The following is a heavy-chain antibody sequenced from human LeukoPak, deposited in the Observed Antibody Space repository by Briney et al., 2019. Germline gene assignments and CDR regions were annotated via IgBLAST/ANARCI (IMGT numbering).Heavy chain of an antibody. CDR3: ARDSTYGCFDY. J-gene: IGHJ4*02. D-gene: IGHD3-10*01. V-gene: IGHV3-74*01. CDR1: GFTLSNYW. Sequence: GGSLRLSCAASGFTLSNYWMHWVRQAPGKGLVWVSHINSDGSSTSYADSVKGRFTISRDNAKNTLYLQMSSLRAEDTAVYYCARDSTYGCFDYWGQGTLVTVSS. CDR2: INSDGSST.